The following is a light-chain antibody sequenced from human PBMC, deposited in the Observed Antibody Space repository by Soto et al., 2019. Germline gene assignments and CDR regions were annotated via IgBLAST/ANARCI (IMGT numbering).Light chain of an antibody. Sequence: DIPMTQSPSTLSASVGDRVTITCRASQSISSWLAWYQQKPGKAPKLLIYDASSLESGVPSRFSGGGSGTEFTLTISSLQPDDFATYYCQQYNSYSPRTFGQGTKVEIK. V-gene: IGKV1-5*01. CDR2: DAS. CDR3: QQYNSYSPRT. CDR1: QSISSW. J-gene: IGKJ1*01.